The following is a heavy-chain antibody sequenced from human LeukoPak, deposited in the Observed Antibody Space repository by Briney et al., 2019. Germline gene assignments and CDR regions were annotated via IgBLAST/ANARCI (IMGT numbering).Heavy chain of an antibody. CDR2: ISSSSSTI. CDR3: ARDPRDSRAFDI. Sequence: GGSLRLSRAASGFTFSSYSMNWVRQAPGKGLEWVSYISSSSSTIYYADSVKGRFTISRDNAKNSLYLQMNSLRAEDTAVYYCARDPRDSRAFDIWGQGTMVTVSP. D-gene: IGHD3-22*01. J-gene: IGHJ3*02. CDR1: GFTFSSYS. V-gene: IGHV3-48*01.